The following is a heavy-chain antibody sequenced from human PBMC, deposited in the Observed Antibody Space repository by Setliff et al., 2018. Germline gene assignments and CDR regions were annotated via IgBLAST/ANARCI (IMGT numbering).Heavy chain of an antibody. CDR3: ARMSGFQYIDV. V-gene: IGHV4-61*09. CDR2: IYTSWST. J-gene: IGHJ6*03. Sequence: QTLSLPCTVSDDSISRRRYYWGWFRQPAGKELEWIGQIYTSWSTNYNPSLKSRVTISLDTSKNQFSLSLTSVTAADTAVYYCARMSGFQYIDVWGKGTTVTVSS. CDR1: DDSISRRRYY. D-gene: IGHD3-3*01.